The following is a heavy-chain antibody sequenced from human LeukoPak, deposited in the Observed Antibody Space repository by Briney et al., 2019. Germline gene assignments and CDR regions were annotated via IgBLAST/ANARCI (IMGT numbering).Heavy chain of an antibody. CDR2: ISSSSSYI. Sequence: GGSLRLSCAASGFTFSSYSMNWVRQAPGKGLEWVSSISSSSSYIYYADSVNGRFSMYRHHAKNSLYLQMNSLRAEETAVYYCARASLAAAAAVDYWGQGTLVTVSS. V-gene: IGHV3-21*01. J-gene: IGHJ4*02. CDR1: GFTFSSYS. D-gene: IGHD6-13*01. CDR3: ARASLAAAAAVDY.